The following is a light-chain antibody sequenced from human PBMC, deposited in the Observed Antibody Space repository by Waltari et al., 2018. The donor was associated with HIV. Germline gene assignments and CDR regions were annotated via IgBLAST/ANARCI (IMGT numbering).Light chain of an antibody. V-gene: IGLV3-25*03. CDR2: KDT. J-gene: IGLJ3*02. CDR1: ALPKQY. Sequence: SYELTQPPSVSVSPGQTARITCSGDALPKQYAYWYQQEPGQAPVLVIYKDTERPSGIPERFSGSSSGTTVTLTISGVQAEDEADYYCQSPDSSGPWVFGGGTKLTVL. CDR3: QSPDSSGPWV.